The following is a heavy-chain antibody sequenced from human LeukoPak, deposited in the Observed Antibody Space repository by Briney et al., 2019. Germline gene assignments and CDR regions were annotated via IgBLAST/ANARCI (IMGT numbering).Heavy chain of an antibody. D-gene: IGHD1-26*01. V-gene: IGHV4-61*02. CDR3: ARAGAMRVFDY. CDR1: GGSIGSGSYY. J-gene: IGHJ4*02. CDR2: IYTSGST. Sequence: SETLSLTCTVSGGSIGSGSYYWSWIRQPAGKGLEWIGRIYTSGSTNYNPSLKSRVTMSVDTSMNQFSLKLSSVTAADTAVYYCARAGAMRVFDYWGQGTLVTVSS.